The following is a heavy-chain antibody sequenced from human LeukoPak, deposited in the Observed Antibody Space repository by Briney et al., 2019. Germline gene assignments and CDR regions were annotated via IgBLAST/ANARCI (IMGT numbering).Heavy chain of an antibody. D-gene: IGHD1-26*01. J-gene: IGHJ4*02. CDR2: INPNSGGT. CDR3: ARSRNIVGATTFGY. Sequence: ASVTVSCKASGYTFTGYYMHWVRQAPGQGREWMGWINPNSGGTNYAQKFQGRVTMTRHTSISTAYMELSRLRSDDTAVYYCARSRNIVGATTFGYWGQGTLVTVSS. V-gene: IGHV1-2*02. CDR1: GYTFTGYY.